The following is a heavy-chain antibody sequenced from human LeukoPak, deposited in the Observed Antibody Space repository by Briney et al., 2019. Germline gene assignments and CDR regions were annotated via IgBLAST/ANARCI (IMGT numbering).Heavy chain of an antibody. J-gene: IGHJ4*02. V-gene: IGHV3-21*01. CDR1: GFTFSSYS. CDR2: ISSSSSYI. Sequence: GGSLRLSCAASGFTFSSYSMNWVRQAPGKGLEWVSSISSSSSYIYYADSVKGRFTISRDNAKNSLYLQMNSLRAEDTAVYYCARRYSSSWSIFDYWGQGTLVTVSS. CDR3: ARRYSSSWSIFDY. D-gene: IGHD6-13*01.